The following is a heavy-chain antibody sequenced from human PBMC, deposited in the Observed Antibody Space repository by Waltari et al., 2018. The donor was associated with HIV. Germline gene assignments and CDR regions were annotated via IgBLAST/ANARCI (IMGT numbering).Heavy chain of an antibody. D-gene: IGHD2-2*02. CDR3: ARDARYCTSTACYTWWFDP. J-gene: IGHJ5*01. V-gene: IGHV1-2*02. Sequence: QVQLVQSGAEVKKPGASLRVSCKASGYTFTGYYIHWVRQAPGQGLEWMGWINPNSGVTKYAEKFQGRVTLTRDTSISTAYMELSRLRSDDTAVYYCARDARYCTSTACYTWWFDPWGQGTLVTVSS. CDR2: INPNSGVT. CDR1: GYTFTGYY.